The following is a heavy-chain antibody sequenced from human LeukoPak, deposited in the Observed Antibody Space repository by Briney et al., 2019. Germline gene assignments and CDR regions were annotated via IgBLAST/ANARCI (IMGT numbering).Heavy chain of an antibody. CDR2: IYYSGST. V-gene: IGHV4-59*12. CDR3: ARSPPVIPRAFDY. J-gene: IGHJ4*02. Sequence: PSETLSLTCTVSGGSISSYYWSWIRQPPGKGLEWIGYIYYSGSTNYNPSLKSRVTISVDTSKNQFSLKLSSVTAADTAVYYCARSPPVIPRAFDYWGQGTLVTVSS. D-gene: IGHD2-21*01. CDR1: GGSISSYY.